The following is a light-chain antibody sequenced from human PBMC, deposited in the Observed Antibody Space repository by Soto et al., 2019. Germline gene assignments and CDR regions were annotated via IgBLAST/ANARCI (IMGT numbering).Light chain of an antibody. CDR3: QQSYRTPQT. Sequence: DIQMTQSPSSLSASVGDRVTITCRASQSISSYLNWYQQKPGKAPQLLIYAASSLQSGVPSRFSGSGSGTDFTLTISSLQPEDFATYYCQQSYRTPQTFGQGTKGDIK. CDR1: QSISSY. J-gene: IGKJ1*01. CDR2: AAS. V-gene: IGKV1-39*01.